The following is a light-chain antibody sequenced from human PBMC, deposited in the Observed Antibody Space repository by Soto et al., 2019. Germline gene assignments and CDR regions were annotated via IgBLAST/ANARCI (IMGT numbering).Light chain of an antibody. CDR3: SSYTGSSTQV. J-gene: IGLJ1*01. Sequence: QSVLTQPASVSGSPGQSITISCTGTSSDVGGYNYVSWYQQHPGKAPKLMIYDVSNRPSGVSNRFSGSKSGNTASLTISGLQAEDEADYYCSSYTGSSTQVFGTGTKVXVL. CDR1: SSDVGGYNY. V-gene: IGLV2-14*01. CDR2: DVS.